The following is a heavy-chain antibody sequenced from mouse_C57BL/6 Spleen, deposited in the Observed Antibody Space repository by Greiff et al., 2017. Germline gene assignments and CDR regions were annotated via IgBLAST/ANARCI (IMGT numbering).Heavy chain of an antibody. CDR2: IWTGGGT. CDR3: ARSHSRGAMDY. V-gene: IGHV2-9-1*01. Sequence: VMLVESGPGLVAPSQSLSITCTVSGFSLTSYAISWVRQPPGKGLEWIGVIWTGGGTNYNSALKSRLSISKDNSKSQVFLKMNSLQTDDTARYYCARSHSRGAMDYWGQGTSVTVSS. CDR1: GFSLTSYA. J-gene: IGHJ4*01.